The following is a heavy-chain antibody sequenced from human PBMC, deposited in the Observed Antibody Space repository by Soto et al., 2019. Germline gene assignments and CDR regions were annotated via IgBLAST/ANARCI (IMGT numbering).Heavy chain of an antibody. CDR1: GLTFSNYG. V-gene: IGHV3-23*01. Sequence: EVQLLESGGNLVQPGGSLRLSCAASGLTFSNYGMNWVRQAPGKGLEWVSAISGGGTSPHYADSVKGRFTISRDNSKNTMYLQMNSLRADDTALYSCAKSGIVATMRTFSWFDSWGQGTLVTVSS. CDR2: ISGGGTSP. J-gene: IGHJ5*01. D-gene: IGHD2-2*01. CDR3: AKSGIVATMRTFSWFDS.